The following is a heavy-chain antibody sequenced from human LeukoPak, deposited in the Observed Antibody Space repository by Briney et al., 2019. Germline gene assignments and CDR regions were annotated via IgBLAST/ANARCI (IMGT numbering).Heavy chain of an antibody. V-gene: IGHV1-8*01. J-gene: IGHJ4*02. CDR2: MNPNSGNT. CDR1: GYTFTSYN. D-gene: IGHD3-16*01. Sequence: ASVTLSFTASGYTFTSYNINWGWHAHAQGPGWVGWMNPNSGNTGSAQKFQGRVTMTRETSISTAYMELSSLRSEDTAVYSGARHYVSTFDHWGQGTPVTVSS. CDR3: ARHYVSTFDH.